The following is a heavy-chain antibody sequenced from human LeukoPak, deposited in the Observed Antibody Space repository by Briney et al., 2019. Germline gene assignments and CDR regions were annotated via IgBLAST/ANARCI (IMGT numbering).Heavy chain of an antibody. D-gene: IGHD1-7*01. CDR1: GGSISDDS. V-gene: IGHV4-59*01. Sequence: PSETLSLTCTVSGGSISDDSWTWIRQPPGKGLDWIGSIFDIGSITYNPSLRSRLTISVETSKNQISLKLSSVTAADTAVYYCARGRGAVNYFWGQGTMVTVSS. CDR3: ARGRGAVNYF. CDR2: IFDIGSI. J-gene: IGHJ3*01.